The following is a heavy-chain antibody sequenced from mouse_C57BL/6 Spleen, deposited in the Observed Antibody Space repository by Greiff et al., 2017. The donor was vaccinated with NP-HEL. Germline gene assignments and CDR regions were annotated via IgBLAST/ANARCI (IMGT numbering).Heavy chain of an antibody. CDR1: GYTFTSYD. J-gene: IGHJ1*03. V-gene: IGHV1-85*01. Sequence: QVQLKESGPELVKPGASVKLSCKASGYTFTSYDINWVKQRPGQGLEWIGWIYPRDGSTKYNEKFKGKATLTVDTSSSTAYMELHSLTSEDSAVYFCARGRYSNYGYFDVWGTGTTVTVSS. CDR3: ARGRYSNYGYFDV. D-gene: IGHD2-5*01. CDR2: IYPRDGST.